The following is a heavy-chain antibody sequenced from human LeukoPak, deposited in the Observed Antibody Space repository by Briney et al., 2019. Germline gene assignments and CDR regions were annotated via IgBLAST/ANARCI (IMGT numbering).Heavy chain of an antibody. Sequence: GGSLRLSCAASGFTFRKYWMSWVRQAPGKGLEWVANINQDGSETYYAESVKGRFTISRDNAENSLSLQMNSLRAEDTAVYYCAELGITMIGGVWGKGTTVTISS. D-gene: IGHD3-10*02. CDR1: GFTFRKYW. V-gene: IGHV3-7*01. CDR2: INQDGSET. CDR3: AELGITMIGGV. J-gene: IGHJ6*04.